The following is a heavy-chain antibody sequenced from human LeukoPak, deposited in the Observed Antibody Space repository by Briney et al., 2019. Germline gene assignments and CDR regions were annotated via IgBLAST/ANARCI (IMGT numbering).Heavy chain of an antibody. V-gene: IGHV3-7*01. CDR3: AKYKGAALYYHYGLDV. CDR2: IKEDGSES. D-gene: IGHD1-14*01. J-gene: IGHJ6*02. Sequence: GGSLRLSCAVSGLTFSNFWMSWVRQAPGKGLEWVANIKEDGSESYHVDSVKGRFTVSRDNSENTLYLQMNSLRDEDTAVYYCAKYKGAALYYHYGLDVWGPGTTVIVSS. CDR1: GLTFSNFW.